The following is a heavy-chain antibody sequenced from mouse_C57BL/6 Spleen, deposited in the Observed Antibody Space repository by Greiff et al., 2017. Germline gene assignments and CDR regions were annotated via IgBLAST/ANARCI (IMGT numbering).Heavy chain of an antibody. Sequence: VQLQQPGAELVRPGTSVKLSCKASGYTFTSYWMHWVKQRPGQGLEWIGVIDPSDSYTNYKQKFKGKATLTVDTSSSTAYMQLSSLTSEDSAVYYCARSRAAQAFDYWGQGTTLTVSA. CDR3: ARSRAAQAFDY. D-gene: IGHD3-2*02. CDR2: IDPSDSYT. V-gene: IGHV1-59*01. CDR1: GYTFTSYW. J-gene: IGHJ2*01.